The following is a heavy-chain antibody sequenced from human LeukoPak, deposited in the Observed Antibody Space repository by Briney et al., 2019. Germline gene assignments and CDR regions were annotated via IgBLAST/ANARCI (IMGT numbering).Heavy chain of an antibody. D-gene: IGHD3-22*01. CDR3: ASGRSYDSSGLDY. V-gene: IGHV3-9*01. CDR1: GFTFDDYA. CDR2: ISWNSGSI. Sequence: PGGSLRLSCAASGFTFDDYAMHWVWQAPGKGLEWVSGISWNSGSIGYADSVKGRFTISRDNAKNSLYLQMNSLRAEDTALYYCASGRSYDSSGLDYWGQGTLVTVSS. J-gene: IGHJ4*02.